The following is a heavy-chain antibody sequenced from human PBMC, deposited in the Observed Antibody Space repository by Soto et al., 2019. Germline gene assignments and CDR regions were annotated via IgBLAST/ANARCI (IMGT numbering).Heavy chain of an antibody. J-gene: IGHJ3*02. CDR1: GFAVSNFW. V-gene: IGHV3-74*01. CDR3: ARDLVAKDAFDI. Sequence: EVQLVESGGDLVQPGGSLRLSCEASGFAVSNFWIHWVRQAPGKGLVWVSRINTEGTGTRYADSVRGRFTISRDNAKNTVYLQMNSLRAEDTALYYCARDLVAKDAFDIWGQGTMVTVSS. CDR2: INTEGTGT.